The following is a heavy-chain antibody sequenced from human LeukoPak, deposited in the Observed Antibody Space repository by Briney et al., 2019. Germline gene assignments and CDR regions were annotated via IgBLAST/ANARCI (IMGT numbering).Heavy chain of an antibody. Sequence: SETLSLTCAVYGGSFSGYYWSWIRQPPGKVLEWIGEINHSGSTNYNPSLKSRVTISVDTSKNQFSLKLSSVTAADTAVYYCARGSLRWLQLNWGQGTMVTVSS. D-gene: IGHD5-24*01. CDR1: GGSFSGYY. V-gene: IGHV4-34*01. CDR3: ARGSLRWLQLN. CDR2: INHSGST. J-gene: IGHJ4*02.